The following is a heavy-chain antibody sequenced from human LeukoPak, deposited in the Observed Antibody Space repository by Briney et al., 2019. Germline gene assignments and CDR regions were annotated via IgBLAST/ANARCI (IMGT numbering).Heavy chain of an antibody. CDR2: IKQDGSEK. V-gene: IGHV3-7*01. CDR3: ARDFYYYYYMDV. J-gene: IGHJ6*03. Sequence: GGPLRLSCAASGFTFSTYWMSWVRQAPRKGLEWVANIKQDGSEKNYVDSVKGRVTISRDNAKNSLYLQMNSLRAEDTAVYYCARDFYYYYYMDVWGKGTTVTISS. CDR1: GFTFSTYW.